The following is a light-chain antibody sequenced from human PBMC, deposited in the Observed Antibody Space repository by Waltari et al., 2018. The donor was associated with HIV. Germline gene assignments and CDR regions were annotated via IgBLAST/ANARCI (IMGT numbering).Light chain of an antibody. Sequence: QSVLTQPPSTSGTPGQRVTISCSGSSSNIGSNTVNWYQHLPGTAPKLLISGNNRRPSGVPDRFSGSKSGTSASLAISGLQSEDEADYYCAAWDDSLNGLWVFGGGTKLTVL. CDR1: SSNIGSNT. J-gene: IGLJ3*02. CDR3: AAWDDSLNGLWV. V-gene: IGLV1-44*01. CDR2: GNN.